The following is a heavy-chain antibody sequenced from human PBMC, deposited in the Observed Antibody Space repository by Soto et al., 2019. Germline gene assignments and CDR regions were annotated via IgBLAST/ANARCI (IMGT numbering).Heavy chain of an antibody. CDR2: IIPIFGTT. D-gene: IGHD5-18*01. CDR3: ARSRWSDTAIVSFFAC. CDR1: GCTFSSYA. Sequence: QVQLVQSGAEVKKPGSSVKVSCTASGCTFSSYAISWVRQAPGQGLEWMGGIIPIFGTTNYAQKVQGRVTITAEESTSTAYMELSSLRSEDTAVYYCARSRWSDTAIVSFFACWGQGTLVTVSS. J-gene: IGHJ4*02. V-gene: IGHV1-69*01.